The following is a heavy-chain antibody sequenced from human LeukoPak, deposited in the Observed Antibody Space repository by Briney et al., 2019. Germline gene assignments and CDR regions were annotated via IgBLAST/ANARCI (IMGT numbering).Heavy chain of an antibody. CDR3: ATAKRGYSYGAYYYYMDV. CDR1: GGTFSSYA. V-gene: IGHV1-69*05. D-gene: IGHD5-18*01. CDR2: IIPIFVTA. J-gene: IGHJ6*03. Sequence: SVKVSCKASGGTFSSYAISWVRQAPGQGLEWMGGIIPIFVTANYAQKFQGRVTITTDESTSTAYMELSSLRSEDTAVYYCATAKRGYSYGAYYYYMDVWGKGTTVTVSS.